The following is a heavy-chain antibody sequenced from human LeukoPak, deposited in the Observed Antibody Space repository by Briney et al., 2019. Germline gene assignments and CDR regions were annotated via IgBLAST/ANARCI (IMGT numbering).Heavy chain of an antibody. Sequence: GESLKISCKGSGYRFTSYWIGWVRQMPGKGLEWMGIIYPSDSDTRYSPSFQGQVSISADKSISAAYLQWSSLKASDTAMYYCAKSLHEGGLWFGELQFDYWGQGTLVTVSS. CDR3: AKSLHEGGLWFGELQFDY. J-gene: IGHJ4*02. D-gene: IGHD3-10*01. V-gene: IGHV5-51*01. CDR1: GYRFTSYW. CDR2: IYPSDSDT.